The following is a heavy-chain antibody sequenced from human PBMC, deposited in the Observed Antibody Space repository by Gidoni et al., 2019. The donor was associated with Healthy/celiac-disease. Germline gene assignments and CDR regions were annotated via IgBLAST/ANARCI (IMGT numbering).Heavy chain of an antibody. J-gene: IGHJ4*02. V-gene: IGHV3-53*02. CDR3: ARDSPLGLNPGAFDY. CDR1: GFPVSSNY. Sequence: EVQLVETGGGLIQPGGSLRLSCAASGFPVSSNYMSWVRQAPGKGLEWVSVIYSVGFTYDADSVKGRFTIARDNSKNTLYLQMNSLRAEDTAVYYCARDSPLGLNPGAFDYWGQGTLVTVSS. CDR2: IYSVGFT. D-gene: IGHD3-10*01.